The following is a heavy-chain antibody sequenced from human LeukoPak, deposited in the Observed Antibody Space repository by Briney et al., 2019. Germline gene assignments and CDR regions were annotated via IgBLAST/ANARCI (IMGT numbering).Heavy chain of an antibody. CDR3: ARVTGYMVEDYFDY. Sequence: SETLSLTCDVYGGSFSGFYWSWIRQPPGKGLEWIGEINHSVSANYHPSLKSRVTISVDTSKNRFSLRLSSVTAADTAVYYCARVTGYMVEDYFDYWGQGTLVTVSS. J-gene: IGHJ4*02. D-gene: IGHD6-13*01. CDR2: INHSVSA. V-gene: IGHV4-34*01. CDR1: GGSFSGFY.